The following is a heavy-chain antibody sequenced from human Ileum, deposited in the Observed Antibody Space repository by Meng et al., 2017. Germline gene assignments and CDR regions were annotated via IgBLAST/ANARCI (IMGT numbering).Heavy chain of an antibody. J-gene: IGHJ4*02. CDR3: ARDRDSSGYYPY. CDR2: IYYSGST. CDR1: GGSISSGDYY. D-gene: IGHD3-22*01. V-gene: IGHV4-30-4*01. Sequence: QVQLQDSGPGLVKPSQPLSLTCTVSGGSISSGDYYWSWIRQPPGKGLEWIGYIYYSGSTYYNPSLKSRLTISVDTSKNQFSLKLSSVTAADTAVYYCARDRDSSGYYPYWGQGTLVTVSS.